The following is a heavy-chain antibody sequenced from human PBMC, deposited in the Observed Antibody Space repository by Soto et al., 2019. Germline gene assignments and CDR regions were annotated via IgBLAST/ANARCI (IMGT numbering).Heavy chain of an antibody. V-gene: IGHV1-2*04. J-gene: IGHJ4*02. CDR3: ALGAAAGTTPDY. D-gene: IGHD6-13*01. Sequence: ASVKVSCKASGYTFTGYYMHWVRQAPGQGLEWMGWINPNSGGTNYAQKFQGWATMTRDTSISTAYMELSRLRSDDTAVYYCALGAAAGTTPDYWGQRTLVTVSS. CDR1: GYTFTGYY. CDR2: INPNSGGT.